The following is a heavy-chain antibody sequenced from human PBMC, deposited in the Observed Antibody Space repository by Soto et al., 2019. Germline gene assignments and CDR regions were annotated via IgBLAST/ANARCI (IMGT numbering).Heavy chain of an antibody. CDR3: AKELPYYYDSSGPDV. CDR1: GFTFSSYA. V-gene: IGHV3-23*01. CDR2: ISGSGGRT. D-gene: IGHD3-22*01. J-gene: IGHJ4*02. Sequence: GGSLRLSSAASGFTFSSYAMSWVRKAPGEGLEWDSAISGSGGRTYYADSVKARFTISRDNSKNTLYLQMNSLRAEDTAVYYCAKELPYYYDSSGPDVWGQGTLVTVSS.